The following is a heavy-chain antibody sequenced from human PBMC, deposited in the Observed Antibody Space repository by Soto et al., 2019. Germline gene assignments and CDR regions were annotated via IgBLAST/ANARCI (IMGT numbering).Heavy chain of an antibody. CDR1: GGSISSGGYY. CDR2: IYYSGST. J-gene: IGHJ4*02. Sequence: QVQLQESGPGLVKPSQTLSLTCTVSGGSISSGGYYWSWLRQHPGKGLEWIGYIYYSGSTYYNPSLKSRVTISVDSSKNQFSLKLSSGTAADTAVYYCARGGSSEWAHDFYYWGQVTLVTVSS. V-gene: IGHV4-31*03. D-gene: IGHD6-6*01. CDR3: ARGGSSEWAHDFYY.